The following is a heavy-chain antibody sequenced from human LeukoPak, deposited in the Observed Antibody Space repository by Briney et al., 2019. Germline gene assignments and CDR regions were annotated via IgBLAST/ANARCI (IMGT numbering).Heavy chain of an antibody. CDR3: AREKTAMGYNWFDP. D-gene: IGHD5-18*01. Sequence: SETLSLTCTVSGGSISSYYWRWIRQPPGKGLEWIVYIYYSGSTNYNPPLKSRVTISVDTSKNQFSLKLSSGTAADTAVYYCAREKTAMGYNWFDPWGQGTLVTVSS. J-gene: IGHJ5*02. CDR1: GGSISSYY. V-gene: IGHV4-59*01. CDR2: IYYSGST.